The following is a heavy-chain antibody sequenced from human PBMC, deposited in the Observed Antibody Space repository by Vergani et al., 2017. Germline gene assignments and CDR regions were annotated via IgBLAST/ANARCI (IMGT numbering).Heavy chain of an antibody. V-gene: IGHV3-30*03. CDR3: ATKSCGTPGCQIGYFRE. D-gene: IGHD1-1*01. J-gene: IGHJ1*01. CDR1: GFTSSYYG. CDR2: ISYDGTQK. Sequence: VQLVESGGGVVQPGRSLRLSCVVSGFTSSYYGMHWVRQAPGKGLEWVAVISYDGTQKYYADSVKGRFTISRDNSKSTLYVQMNSLRTEDTAVYYCATKSCGTPGCQIGYFREWGQGTLVTVSS.